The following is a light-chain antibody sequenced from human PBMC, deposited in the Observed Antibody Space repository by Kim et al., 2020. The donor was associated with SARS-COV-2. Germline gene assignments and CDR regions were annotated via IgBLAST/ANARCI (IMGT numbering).Light chain of an antibody. CDR1: SSKVGGYNY. V-gene: IGLV2-8*01. Sequence: PGQSVNIACKGTSSKVGGYNYASGDQQHAGKDHKLMIDEVSRRPSGVPDRFSGSKSCNTASLTVSGLQAEDEADYYCSSYAGRPWVFGGGTQMTVL. J-gene: IGLJ3*02. CDR2: EVS. CDR3: SSYAGRPWV.